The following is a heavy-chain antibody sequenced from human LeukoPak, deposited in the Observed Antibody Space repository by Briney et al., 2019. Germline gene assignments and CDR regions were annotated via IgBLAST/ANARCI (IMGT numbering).Heavy chain of an antibody. V-gene: IGHV1-2*02. J-gene: IGHJ4*02. D-gene: IGHD1-26*01. Sequence: ASVKVSCKASGYTFTGYYMHWVRQAPGQGLEWMGWINPNSGGTNYAQKFQGRVTMTRDTSISTAYMELSRLRSDDTAVYYCARVTASGSYSSVDYWGQGTLVTVFS. CDR2: INPNSGGT. CDR1: GYTFTGYY. CDR3: ARVTASGSYSSVDY.